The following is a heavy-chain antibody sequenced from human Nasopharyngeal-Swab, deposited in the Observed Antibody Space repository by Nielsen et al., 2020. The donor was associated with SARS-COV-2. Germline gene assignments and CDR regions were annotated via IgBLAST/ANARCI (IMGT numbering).Heavy chain of an antibody. J-gene: IGHJ3*02. V-gene: IGHV4-39*01. D-gene: IGHD3-3*01. CDR3: ARYGERITIFGVVIKEAFDI. Sequence: RQAPGKGLEWIGEIYYSGSTYYNPSLKSRVTISVDTSKNQFSLKLSSVTAADTAVYYCARYGERITIFGVVIKEAFDIWGQGTMVTVSS. CDR2: IYYSGST.